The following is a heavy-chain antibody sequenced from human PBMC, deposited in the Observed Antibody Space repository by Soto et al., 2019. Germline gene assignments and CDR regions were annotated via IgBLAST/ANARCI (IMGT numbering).Heavy chain of an antibody. CDR3: AKADSYYYGSGSYYNDS. CDR2: IIGGGGST. J-gene: IGHJ5*01. Sequence: GGSLRLSCAASGFTFSSYAMSWVRQAPGKGLEWVSGIIGGGGSTYYAGSVKGRFTISRDNSKNTLYLQMNSLRAEDTAVYYCAKADSYYYGSGSYYNDSWGQGTLVTSPQ. D-gene: IGHD3-10*01. CDR1: GFTFSSYA. V-gene: IGHV3-23*01.